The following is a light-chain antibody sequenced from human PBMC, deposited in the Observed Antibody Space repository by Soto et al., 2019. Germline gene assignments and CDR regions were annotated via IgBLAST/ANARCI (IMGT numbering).Light chain of an antibody. CDR3: QQYNDWPPT. CDR1: QSVSSN. V-gene: IGKV3-15*01. CDR2: GAS. Sequence: EILMTQSPSTLAVSPGERATLSCRASQSVSSNLAWYQQKPGQAPRLLIYGASTRATGIPGRFSGSGSGTEFTLSIGSLQSEDFELYYCQQYNDWPPTFGQGTKVDIK. J-gene: IGKJ1*01.